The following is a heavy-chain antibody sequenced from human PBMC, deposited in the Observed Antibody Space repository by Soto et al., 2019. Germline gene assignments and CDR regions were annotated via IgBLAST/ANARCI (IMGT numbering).Heavy chain of an antibody. CDR1: GFTFSSYA. J-gene: IGHJ3*02. Sequence: PGGSLRLSCAASGFTFSSYAMSWVRQAPGKGLKWVSAISGSGGSTYYADSVKGRFTISRDNSKNTLYLQMNSLRAEDTAVYYCAKDRSTMIVVVPAADAFDIWGQGTMVTVSS. D-gene: IGHD3-22*01. V-gene: IGHV3-23*01. CDR2: ISGSGGST. CDR3: AKDRSTMIVVVPAADAFDI.